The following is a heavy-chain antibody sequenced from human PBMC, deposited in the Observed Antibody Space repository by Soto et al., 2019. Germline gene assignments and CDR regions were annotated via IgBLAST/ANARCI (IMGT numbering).Heavy chain of an antibody. V-gene: IGHV3-23*01. D-gene: IGHD3-22*01. CDR3: AKVFSDISGYYSLDY. CDR2: ISGTGSST. CDR1: GFRFSSYA. Sequence: GGSLRLACAASGFRFSSYAISWVRQAPEKGLEWVAVISGTGSSTYNADSVKGRFTISRDNSKNTLFLQMNSLRAEDTAVYYCAKVFSDISGYYSLDYWGQGTLVTVSS. J-gene: IGHJ4*02.